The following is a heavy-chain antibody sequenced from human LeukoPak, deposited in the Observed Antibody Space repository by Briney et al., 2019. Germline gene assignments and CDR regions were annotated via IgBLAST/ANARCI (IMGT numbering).Heavy chain of an antibody. Sequence: GGSLRLSCAASGFTFSSYAMSWVRQAPGKGLEWVSAISGSGGSTYYADSVKGRFTISRDNSKNTLYLQMNSLRAEDTAVYYCAKDLGYCSGGSCDQFDYWGQGTLVTVSS. V-gene: IGHV3-23*01. CDR2: ISGSGGST. J-gene: IGHJ4*02. D-gene: IGHD2-15*01. CDR3: AKDLGYCSGGSCDQFDY. CDR1: GFTFSSYA.